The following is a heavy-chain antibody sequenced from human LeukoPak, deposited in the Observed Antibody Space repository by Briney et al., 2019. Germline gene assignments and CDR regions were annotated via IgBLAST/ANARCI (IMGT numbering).Heavy chain of an antibody. J-gene: IGHJ4*02. CDR2: VYSTGHT. D-gene: IGHD3-16*01. Sequence: PSETLSLTCTVSGDSISGYYWGWIRQPPGKGLEWIGSVYSTGHTNYNLSLKSRVTMSIDTSRNQLSLKLTSVTAADTAMYYCARHHTSSKPIDYWGQGTLVTVSS. CDR1: GDSISGYY. CDR3: ARHHTSSKPIDY. V-gene: IGHV4-59*04.